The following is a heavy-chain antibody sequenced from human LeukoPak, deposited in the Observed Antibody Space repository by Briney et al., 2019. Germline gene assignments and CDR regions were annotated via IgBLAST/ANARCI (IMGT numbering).Heavy chain of an antibody. CDR1: GGSISSSSYY. CDR3: ARADYDSSGYYYIGNAFDT. J-gene: IGHJ3*02. CDR2: IYYSGST. V-gene: IGHV4-39*07. Sequence: SSETLSLTCTVSGGSISSSSYYWGWIRRPPGKGLEWIGSIYYSGSTYYNPSLKSRVTISVDTSKNQFSLKLSSVTAADTAVYYCARADYDSSGYYYIGNAFDTWGQGTMVTVSS. D-gene: IGHD3-22*01.